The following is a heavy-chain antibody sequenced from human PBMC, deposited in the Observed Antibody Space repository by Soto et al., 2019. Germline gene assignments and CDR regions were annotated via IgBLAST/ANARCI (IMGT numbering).Heavy chain of an antibody. CDR1: GFTFSSYA. CDR2: ISSNGGST. D-gene: IGHD2-15*01. V-gene: IGHV3-64*01. CDR3: ARADCSGGSCYYYYMDV. J-gene: IGHJ6*03. Sequence: GGSLRLSCAASGFTFSSYAMHWVRQAPGKGLVYVSAISSNGGSTYYANSVKGRFTISRDNSKNTLYLQMGSLRAEDMAVYYCARADCSGGSCYYYYMDVWGKGTTVTVSS.